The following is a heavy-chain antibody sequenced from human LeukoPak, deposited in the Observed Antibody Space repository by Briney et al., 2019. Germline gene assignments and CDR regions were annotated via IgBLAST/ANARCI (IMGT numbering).Heavy chain of an antibody. J-gene: IGHJ4*02. CDR3: AKEGTIAVAGQPLDS. D-gene: IGHD6-19*01. Sequence: PGGSLRLSCAASGFTFRSYAMHWVRQAPGKGLEWVAVISFDGSNKHDAGSVKGRFTISRDNSKNTLYLQMNSLRAEDTAVYYCAKEGTIAVAGQPLDSWGQGTLVTVSS. CDR2: ISFDGSNK. CDR1: GFTFRSYA. V-gene: IGHV3-30*04.